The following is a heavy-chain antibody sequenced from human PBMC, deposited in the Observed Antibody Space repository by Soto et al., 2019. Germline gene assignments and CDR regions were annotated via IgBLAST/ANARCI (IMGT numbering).Heavy chain of an antibody. CDR2: IDPTDSYT. V-gene: IGHV5-10-1*01. Sequence: GESLKISCKGSGYNFITDWSSWVRQMPGKVLEWMGRIDPTDSYTKYSPSFEGHVTISADKSISTVYLQCRSLKASDTAMYYCANQSGHHYCSHYYSEGGYFGMVVWYQGATVTVSS. D-gene: IGHD3-3*02. CDR3: ANQSGHHYCSHYYSEGGYFGMVV. J-gene: IGHJ6*02. CDR1: GYNFITDW.